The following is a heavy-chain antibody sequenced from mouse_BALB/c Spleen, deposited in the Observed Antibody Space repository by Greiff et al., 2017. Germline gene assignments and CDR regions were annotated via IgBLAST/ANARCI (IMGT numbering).Heavy chain of an antibody. CDR1: GFAFSSYD. V-gene: IGHV5-12-1*01. J-gene: IGHJ3*01. D-gene: IGHD1-1*01. CDR3: ARHGVVPFAY. CDR2: ISSGGGST. Sequence: EVKLVESGGGLVKPGGSLKLSCAASGFAFSSYDMSWVRQTPEKRLEWVAYISSGGGSTYYPDTVKGRFTISRDNAKNTLYLQMSSLKSEDTAMYYCARHGVVPFAYWGQGTLVTVSA.